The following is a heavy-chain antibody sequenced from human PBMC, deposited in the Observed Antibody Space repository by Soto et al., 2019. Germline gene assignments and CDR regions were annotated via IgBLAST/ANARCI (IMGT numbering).Heavy chain of an antibody. CDR2: MHYTGFS. CDR3: AGGDYYQISGYYFYHYTMDV. Sequence: SETLSLTCSFSGDSVTSHYLTWIRQSPEKGLEWIGYMHYTGFSHYNPSLKSRLTLSVDTSKNHFTLQLTSVTVADTAVYYCAGGDYYQISGYYFYHYTMDVWGQGTTVTVYS. V-gene: IGHV4-59*02. J-gene: IGHJ6*02. CDR1: GDSVTSHY. D-gene: IGHD3-22*01.